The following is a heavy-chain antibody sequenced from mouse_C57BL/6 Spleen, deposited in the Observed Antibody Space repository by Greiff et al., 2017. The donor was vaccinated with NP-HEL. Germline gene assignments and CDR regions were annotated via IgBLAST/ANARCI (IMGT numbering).Heavy chain of an antibody. Sequence: EVQLQESGPGMVKPSQSLSLTCTVTGYSITSGYDWHWIRHFPGNKLEWMGYISYSGSTNYNPSLKSRISITHDTSKNHFFLKLNSVTTEDTATYYCARGSYYSNPWFAYWGQGTLVTVSA. CDR2: ISYSGST. V-gene: IGHV3-1*01. D-gene: IGHD2-5*01. J-gene: IGHJ3*01. CDR1: GYSITSGYD. CDR3: ARGSYYSNPWFAY.